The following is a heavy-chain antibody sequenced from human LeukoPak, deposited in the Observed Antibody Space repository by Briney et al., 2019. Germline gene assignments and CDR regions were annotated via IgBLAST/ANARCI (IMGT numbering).Heavy chain of an antibody. CDR1: GFTFSSYA. J-gene: IGHJ5*02. CDR2: ISSSSSYI. Sequence: GGSLRLSCAASGFTFSSYAMNWVRQAPGKGLEWVSSISSSSSYIYYADSVKGRFTISRDNAKNSLYLQMNSLRAEDTAVYYCARGEGEQLGSGNWSDPWGQGTLVTVSS. CDR3: ARGEGEQLGSGNWSDP. V-gene: IGHV3-21*01. D-gene: IGHD6-13*01.